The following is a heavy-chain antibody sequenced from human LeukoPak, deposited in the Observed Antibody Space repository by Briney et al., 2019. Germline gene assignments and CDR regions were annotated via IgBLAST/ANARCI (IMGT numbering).Heavy chain of an antibody. J-gene: IGHJ4*02. CDR1: GFYVSSNY. CDR3: ARITVTRFDY. D-gene: IGHD4-17*01. Sequence: GGSLRLSYAASGFYVSSNYMSWVRQAPGKGLEWVSVIYTGGTTYYTDSVKGRFTISRDNSKNMVYLQMDSLRPDDTAVYYCARITVTRFDYWGLGSLVTVSS. CDR2: IYTGGTT. V-gene: IGHV3-66*02.